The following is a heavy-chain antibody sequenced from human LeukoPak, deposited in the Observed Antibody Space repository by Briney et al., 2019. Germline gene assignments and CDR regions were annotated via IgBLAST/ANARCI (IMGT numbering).Heavy chain of an antibody. D-gene: IGHD6-6*01. CDR2: IYYSGST. CDR3: ARSIVARPNYYYYLDV. CDR1: GGSISSHY. J-gene: IGHJ6*03. V-gene: IGHV4-59*11. Sequence: SETLSLTCTVSGGSISSHYWSWIRQPPGKGLEWIGYIYYSGSTNYNPSLKTRVTMSVDTSKNHFSLKLNSVTAADTAVFYCARSIVARPNYYYYLDVWGKGITVTVSS.